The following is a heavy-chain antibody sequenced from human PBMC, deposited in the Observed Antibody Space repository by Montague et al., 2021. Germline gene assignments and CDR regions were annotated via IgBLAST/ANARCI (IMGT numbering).Heavy chain of an antibody. CDR2: IRVYDGTT. CDR1: GFAFSTET. V-gene: IGHV3-23*01. D-gene: IGHD2-2*01. CDR3: ARDPGYCSSADCKGDAFDI. Sequence: SLRLSCAASGFAFSTETMSWVRQAPGKGLEWVSLIRVYDGTTFYADSVKGRFTISGDNAKNSLYLQMNSLRAEDTAVYYCARDPGYCSSADCKGDAFDIWGQGTMVTVSS. J-gene: IGHJ3*02.